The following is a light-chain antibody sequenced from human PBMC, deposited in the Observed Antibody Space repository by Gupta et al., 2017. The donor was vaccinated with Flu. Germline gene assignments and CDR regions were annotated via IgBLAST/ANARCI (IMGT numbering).Light chain of an antibody. CDR1: QNITKY. Sequence: DIQLTQSPSSLSASVGDRVTITCRASQNITKYLHWYQQKPGKAPNLLIYTVSTLQDGVTSRFRGSGSGTDFALTISSLQREDSASYYCQQSYSRYATFGGGTRVEVK. CDR2: TVS. CDR3: QQSYSRYAT. J-gene: IGKJ4*01. V-gene: IGKV1-39*01.